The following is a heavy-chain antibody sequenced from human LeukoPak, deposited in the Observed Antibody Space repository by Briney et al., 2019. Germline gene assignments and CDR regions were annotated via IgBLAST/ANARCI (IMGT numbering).Heavy chain of an antibody. CDR3: ARQVKVVGATSFDY. J-gene: IGHJ4*02. D-gene: IGHD1-26*01. CDR1: GYTFSSYW. Sequence: GESLKISCKGSGYTFSSYWIAWVRQMPGKGLEWMGIIYPADSDTRYSPSFEGQVTISADKSISTAYLQWSSLKASDSAMYYCARQVKVVGATSFDYWGQGTLVTVSS. CDR2: IYPADSDT. V-gene: IGHV5-51*01.